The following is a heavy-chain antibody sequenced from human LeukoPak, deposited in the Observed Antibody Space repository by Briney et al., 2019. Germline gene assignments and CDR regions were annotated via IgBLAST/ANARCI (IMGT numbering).Heavy chain of an antibody. J-gene: IGHJ6*02. CDR1: GYIFTNNA. D-gene: IGHD2-15*01. CDR2: INTNTKNP. CDR3: ARSNRVVAATLVYYYYYYGMDV. Sequence: ASVKVSCKASGYIFTNNAMNWVRQAPGQGLEWMGWINTNTKNPTYAQGFTGRFVFSLDTSVSTAYLQISSLKAEDTAVYYCARSNRVVAATLVYYYYYYGMDVWGQGTTVTVSS. V-gene: IGHV7-4-1*02.